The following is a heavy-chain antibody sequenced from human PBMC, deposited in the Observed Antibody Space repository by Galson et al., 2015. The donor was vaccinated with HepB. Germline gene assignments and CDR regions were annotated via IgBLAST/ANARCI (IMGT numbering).Heavy chain of an antibody. Sequence: SVKVSCKASGGTFSSYAISWVRQAPGQGLEWMGGIIPIFGTANYAQKFQGRVTITADESTSTAYMELSSLRSEDTAVYYCARDRRQGSYYYYGMDVWGQGTAVTVSS. D-gene: IGHD6-25*01. J-gene: IGHJ6*02. CDR1: GGTFSSYA. V-gene: IGHV1-69*13. CDR2: IIPIFGTA. CDR3: ARDRRQGSYYYYGMDV.